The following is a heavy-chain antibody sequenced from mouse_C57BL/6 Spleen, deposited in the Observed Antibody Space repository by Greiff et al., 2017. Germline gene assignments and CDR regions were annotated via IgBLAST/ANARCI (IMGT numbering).Heavy chain of an antibody. D-gene: IGHD1-1*01. V-gene: IGHV1-81*01. Sequence: VQLQQSGAELARPGASVKLSCKASGYTFTSYGISWVKQRTGQGLEWIGEIYPRSGNTYYNEKFKGKATLTADKSSSTAYMELRSLTSEDSAVYVCARSPFITTVVANFDCWGQGTTLTVSS. J-gene: IGHJ2*01. CDR3: ARSPFITTVVANFDC. CDR1: GYTFTSYG. CDR2: IYPRSGNT.